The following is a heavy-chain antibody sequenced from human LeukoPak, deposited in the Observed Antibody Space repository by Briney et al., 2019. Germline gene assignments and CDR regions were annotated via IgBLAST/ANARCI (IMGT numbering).Heavy chain of an antibody. D-gene: IGHD5-18*01. Sequence: GRSLRLSCAASGFTFSSYTMHWVRQAPGKGLDWVAVISYDGYNMYYVDSVKGRFTISRDNAKNTLYLQMNSLRSEDTAVYYCAKEGNTYGYLGYFDYWGQGNLVTASS. CDR3: AKEGNTYGYLGYFDY. CDR2: ISYDGYNM. CDR1: GFTFSSYT. J-gene: IGHJ4*02. V-gene: IGHV3-30*18.